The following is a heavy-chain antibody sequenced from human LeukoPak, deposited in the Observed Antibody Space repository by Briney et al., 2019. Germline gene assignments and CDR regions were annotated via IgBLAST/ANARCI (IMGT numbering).Heavy chain of an antibody. D-gene: IGHD1-1*01. J-gene: IGHJ6*04. Sequence: GGSLRLSCAASGFTFSSYWMSWVRQAPGKGPEWVANIKQDGSEKYYVDSVKGRFTISRDNAKNSLYLQMNSLRAEDTAVYYCARGQRDYYYGMDVWGKGTTVTVSS. CDR2: IKQDGSEK. CDR1: GFTFSSYW. V-gene: IGHV3-7*03. CDR3: ARGQRDYYYGMDV.